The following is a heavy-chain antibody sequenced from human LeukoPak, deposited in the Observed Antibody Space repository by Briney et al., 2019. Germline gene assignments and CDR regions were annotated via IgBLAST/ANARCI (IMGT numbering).Heavy chain of an antibody. Sequence: PSETLSLTCTVSLDSISSYYWSWIRQPPGKGLEWIGYIYYSGGTDYNPSLKSRVTISVDTSKNQFSLKLRSVTAADTAVYYCARHVTISGPYDASDIWGQGTMVTVSP. D-gene: IGHD5-24*01. CDR2: IYYSGGT. CDR1: LDSISSYY. CDR3: ARHVTISGPYDASDI. J-gene: IGHJ3*02. V-gene: IGHV4-59*08.